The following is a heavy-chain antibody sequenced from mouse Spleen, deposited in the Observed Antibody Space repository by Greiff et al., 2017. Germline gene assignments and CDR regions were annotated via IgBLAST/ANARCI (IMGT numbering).Heavy chain of an antibody. D-gene: IGHD1-1*01. CDR1: GFTFSSYA. J-gene: IGHJ2*01. CDR3: ARADYYGSSYEVYFDY. CDR2: ISDGGSYT. V-gene: IGHV5-4*01. Sequence: EVQGVESGGGLVKPGGSLKLSCAASGFTFSSYAMSWVRQTPEKRLEWVATISDGGSYTYYPDNVKGRFTISRDNAKNNLYLQMSHLKSEDTAMYYCARADYYGSSYEVYFDYWGQGTTLTVSS.